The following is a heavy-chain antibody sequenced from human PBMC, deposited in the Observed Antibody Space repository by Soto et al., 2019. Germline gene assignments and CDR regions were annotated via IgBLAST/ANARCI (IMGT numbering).Heavy chain of an antibody. Sequence: QVQLQESGPGLVKPSGTLSLTCTVSSGSVSDTNWWSWLRQPPGRGLEWFGEIFHSGITNYNPSLKSRVTMSVDKSKNQFSLDLNFVTAADTAVYYCARNQGVPTAVMYNWLDPWGQGTLVTVSS. J-gene: IGHJ5*02. V-gene: IGHV4-4*02. D-gene: IGHD2-2*01. CDR1: SGSVSDTNW. CDR3: ARNQGVPTAVMYNWLDP. CDR2: IFHSGIT.